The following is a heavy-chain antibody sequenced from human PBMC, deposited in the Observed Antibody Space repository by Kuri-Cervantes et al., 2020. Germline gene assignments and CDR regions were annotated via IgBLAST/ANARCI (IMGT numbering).Heavy chain of an antibody. D-gene: IGHD6-19*01. V-gene: IGHV1-18*01. J-gene: IGHJ4*02. CDR3: ARGKGDQWLVRSAS. CDR1: GYTFTSYG. Sequence: ASVKVSCRASGYTFTSYGISWVRQAPGQGLEWMGWISAYNGDTNYAQKFQGRVTMTRSTSISTAYMELSSLRSEDTAVYYCARGKGDQWLVRSASWGQGTLVTVSS. CDR2: ISAYNGDT.